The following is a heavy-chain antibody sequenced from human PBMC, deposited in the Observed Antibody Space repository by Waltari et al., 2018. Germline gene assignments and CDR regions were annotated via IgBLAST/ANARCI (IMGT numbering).Heavy chain of an antibody. V-gene: IGHV3-9*01. CDR2: ISWNSGSI. CDR3: AKDIRYYYGSGSLDY. CDR1: GFTFDDYA. J-gene: IGHJ4*02. Sequence: EVQLVESGGGLVQPGRSLRLSCAAFGFTFDDYAIPWVRQAPGKGLEWVSGISWNSGSIGYADSVKGRFTISRDNAKNSLYLQMNSLRAEDTALYYCAKDIRYYYGSGSLDYWGQGTLVTVSS. D-gene: IGHD3-10*01.